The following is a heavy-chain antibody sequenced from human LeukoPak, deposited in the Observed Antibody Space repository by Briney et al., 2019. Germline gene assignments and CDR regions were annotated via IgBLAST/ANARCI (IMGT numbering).Heavy chain of an antibody. J-gene: IGHJ3*02. D-gene: IGHD2-15*01. V-gene: IGHV4-30-4*01. CDR1: GASIRSGDYY. Sequence: SETLSLTCTVSGASIRSGDYYWSWIRQPPGKGLEWIGYIYDSGSTYYNPSLKSRITISVDTSENRFSLKLSSVTATDTAVYYCARDCSGGSCHGAFDIWGQGTMATVSS. CDR3: ARDCSGGSCHGAFDI. CDR2: IYDSGST.